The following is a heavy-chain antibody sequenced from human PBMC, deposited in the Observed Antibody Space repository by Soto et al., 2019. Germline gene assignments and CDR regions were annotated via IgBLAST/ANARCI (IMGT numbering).Heavy chain of an antibody. V-gene: IGHV1-46*01. CDR1: GYTFTSYY. J-gene: IGHJ4*02. CDR2: INPSGGST. D-gene: IGHD5-18*01. CDR3: ARVGGYIYGGVDY. Sequence: QVQLVQSGAEVKKPGASVKVSCKASGYTFTSYYMHWVRKAPGQWLEWMGIINPSGGSTTYAQKCQGRVTMTRDTSTSPVYLELSSLTSEDTAVYYCARVGGYIYGGVDYWGQGTLVTVSS.